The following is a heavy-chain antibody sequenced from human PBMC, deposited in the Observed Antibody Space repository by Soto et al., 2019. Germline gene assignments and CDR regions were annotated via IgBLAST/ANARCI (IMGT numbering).Heavy chain of an antibody. CDR2: IYYSGST. V-gene: IGHV4-39*01. J-gene: IGHJ5*02. CDR3: ASGTPDPKFSSSWYAEDNWFDP. CDR1: GGSISSSSYY. Sequence: SETLSLTCTVSGGSISSSSYYWGWIRQPPGKGLEWIGSIYYSGSTYYNPSLKSRVTISVDTSKNQFSLKLSSVTAADTAVYYCASGTPDPKFSSSWYAEDNWFDPWGQGTLVTVSS. D-gene: IGHD6-13*01.